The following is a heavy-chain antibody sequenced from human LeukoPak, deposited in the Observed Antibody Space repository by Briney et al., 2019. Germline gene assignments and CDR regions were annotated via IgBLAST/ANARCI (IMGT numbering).Heavy chain of an antibody. CDR1: GFPFSSYG. CDR2: IWNDGSKK. J-gene: IGHJ5*02. CDR3: AKDRNIVIMPAAIGGLDH. D-gene: IGHD2-2*01. V-gene: IGHV3-33*06. Sequence: PGRSLRLSCAASGFPFSSYGMHWVRQAPGKGLEWVAVIWNDGSKKLYADSVKGRFTVSRDNHKKVVFLQMNTLRVDDTAVYYCAKDRNIVIMPAAIGGLDHWGLGPLVSVAS.